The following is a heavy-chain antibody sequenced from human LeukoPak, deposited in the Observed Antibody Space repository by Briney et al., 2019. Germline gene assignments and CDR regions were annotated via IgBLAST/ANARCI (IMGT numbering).Heavy chain of an antibody. CDR1: GGSISSGGYY. V-gene: IGHV4-31*03. Sequence: NPPQTRSLTCTVSGGSISSGGYYWSWIRQHPGKGLEWIGYIYYSGSTYYNPSLKSRVTISVDTSKNQFSLKLSSVTAADTAVYYCARDPGGYEIGNFDYWGNGTLVPVSS. J-gene: IGHJ4*03. CDR3: ARDPGGYEIGNFDY. D-gene: IGHD5-12*01. CDR2: IYYSGST.